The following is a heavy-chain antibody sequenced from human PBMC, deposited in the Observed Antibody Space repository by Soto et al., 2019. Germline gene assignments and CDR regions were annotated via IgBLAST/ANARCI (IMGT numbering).Heavy chain of an antibody. CDR2: INGGNGYT. Sequence: GASVKVSCKASGYTFSNNSIHWVRQAPGQELEWMGWINGGNGYTKYSQNFQDRVTLTRDTSASTSYMELSSLRSEDTATFYCARSEWWGTTIGMDVWGQGTTVTVSS. CDR3: ARSEWWGTTIGMDV. CDR1: GYTFSNNS. D-gene: IGHD1-7*01. J-gene: IGHJ6*02. V-gene: IGHV1-3*01.